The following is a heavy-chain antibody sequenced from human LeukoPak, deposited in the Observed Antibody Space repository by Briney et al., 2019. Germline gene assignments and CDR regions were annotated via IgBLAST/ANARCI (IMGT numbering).Heavy chain of an antibody. CDR2: IYSGGST. CDR1: GCTVSSNY. Sequence: GWSLRLSCAASGCTVSSNYMSWVHQAPGKGLEWVSVIYSGGSTYYADSVKGRFTISRHNSKNTLYLQMNSLRAEDTAVYYCARDVAFDIWGQGTMVTVSS. V-gene: IGHV3-53*04. CDR3: ARDVAFDI. J-gene: IGHJ3*02.